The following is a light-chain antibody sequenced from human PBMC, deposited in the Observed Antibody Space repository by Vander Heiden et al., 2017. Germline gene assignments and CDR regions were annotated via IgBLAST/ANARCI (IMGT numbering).Light chain of an antibody. CDR1: QSVSSSY. CDR2: GAS. Sequence: EIVLTQSPGTLSLSPGERATLSCRASQSVSSSYLAWYQQKPGQAPRLLIYGASSRANGIPDRFSGSGFGTDFTLTSSRREPEDFAVYYCQQDCSSRTFGQGTKVEIK. CDR3: QQDCSSRT. J-gene: IGKJ1*01. V-gene: IGKV3-20*01.